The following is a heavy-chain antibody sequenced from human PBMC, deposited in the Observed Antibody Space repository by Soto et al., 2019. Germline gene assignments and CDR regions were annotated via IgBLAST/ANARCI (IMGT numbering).Heavy chain of an antibody. V-gene: IGHV4-31*03. CDR3: ATVGYDPRSFDY. J-gene: IGHJ4*02. CDR1: GGSISSGAYY. Sequence: QVQLQESGPGLVKPSQTLSLTCTVSGGSISSGAYYWSWIRHHPGKGLEWIGFIYYCGPTYYNPSLKCRLTRSIETSKNQFSLKLSSVTAADTAAYYCATVGYDPRSFDYWGQGTLVTVSS. D-gene: IGHD2-8*01. CDR2: IYYCGPT.